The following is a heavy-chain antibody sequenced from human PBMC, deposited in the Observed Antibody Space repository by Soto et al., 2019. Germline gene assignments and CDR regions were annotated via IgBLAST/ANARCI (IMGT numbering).Heavy chain of an antibody. CDR3: ARRQIPPPTRGAANARGAMDV. D-gene: IGHD6-13*01. CDR2: IWNDGSDS. CDR1: GFTLNNYG. J-gene: IGHJ6*02. Sequence: QVQLVESGGGVVQPGRSLRLSCAASGFTLNNYGMHWVRQAPGKGLEWLAVIWNDGSDSSYANSVKGRFTISRDNSKNTLFLQMSSLRAEDTAVYYCARRQIPPPTRGAANARGAMDVWGQGTTVTVSS. V-gene: IGHV3-33*01.